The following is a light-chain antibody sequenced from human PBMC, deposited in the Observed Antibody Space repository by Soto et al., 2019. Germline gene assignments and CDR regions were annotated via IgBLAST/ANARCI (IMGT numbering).Light chain of an antibody. V-gene: IGKV1-39*01. CDR2: GSS. CDR1: QSISSF. Sequence: DIQMTQSPSSLSASVGDRVIITCRASQSISSFLNWHQHKPGKAPKVLIYGSSSLQSGVPSRFSGSGSGTDFTLTISSPQPDYFATYYCPQGYSTPITFGQGTRLDIK. CDR3: PQGYSTPIT. J-gene: IGKJ5*01.